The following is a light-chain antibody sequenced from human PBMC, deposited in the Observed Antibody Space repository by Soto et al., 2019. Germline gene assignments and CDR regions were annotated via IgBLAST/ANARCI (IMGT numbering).Light chain of an antibody. CDR3: QTWDTGIRV. V-gene: IGLV4-69*01. CDR1: SGHSSYA. CDR2: VNNDGSH. J-gene: IGLJ3*02. Sequence: QPVLTQSPSASASLGASVKLTCTLSSGHSSYAIAWHQQQPEKGPRYLMKVNNDGSHSKGDGIPDRFSGSSSGAERYLTISSLQSEDEADYYCQTWDTGIRVFGGGTKLTVL.